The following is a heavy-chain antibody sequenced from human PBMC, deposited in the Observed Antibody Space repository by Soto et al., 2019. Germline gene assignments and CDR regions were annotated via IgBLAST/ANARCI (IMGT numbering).Heavy chain of an antibody. CDR2: VDYTGFYT. CDR1: GFGFSNFA. D-gene: IGHD5-12*01. Sequence: GGSLRLSCAASGFGFSNFAMNWVRQPPGKGLEWVSSVDYTGFYTFYAASVKGRFTISKDNSKNMVYLELNSLRAEDTAVYYCAKRSGGYSEFDYWGQGTLVTVSS. V-gene: IGHV3-23*01. J-gene: IGHJ4*02. CDR3: AKRSGGYSEFDY.